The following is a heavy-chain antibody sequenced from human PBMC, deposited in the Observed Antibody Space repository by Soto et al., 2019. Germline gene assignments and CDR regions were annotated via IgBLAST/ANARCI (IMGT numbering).Heavy chain of an antibody. CDR2: IGGSGGST. V-gene: IGHV3-23*01. CDR1: GFTFSSYA. D-gene: IGHD3-16*02. Sequence: GGSLRLSCAASGFTFSSYAMSWVRQAPGKGLEWVSAIGGSGGSTYYADSVKGRFTISRDNSKNTLYLQMNSLRAEDTAVYYCAKQRLRLGELSSYYFDYWGQGTLVTVSS. CDR3: AKQRLRLGELSSYYFDY. J-gene: IGHJ4*02.